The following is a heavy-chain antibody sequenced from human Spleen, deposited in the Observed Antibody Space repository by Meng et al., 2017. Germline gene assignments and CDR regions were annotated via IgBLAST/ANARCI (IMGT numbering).Heavy chain of an antibody. D-gene: IGHD4-17*01. J-gene: IGHJ5*02. V-gene: IGHV4-31*01. Sequence: GQLEESGPGLVNPSQTLSLTCTVSGGSISSGDYYWSWIRQHPGMGLEWIGYISYTGSTYYNTSLKSLITISLDTSKNQFSLRLSSVTAADTAVYYCARVFSGDGGLPKWFDPWGQGTLVTVSS. CDR3: ARVFSGDGGLPKWFDP. CDR2: ISYTGST. CDR1: GGSISSGDYY.